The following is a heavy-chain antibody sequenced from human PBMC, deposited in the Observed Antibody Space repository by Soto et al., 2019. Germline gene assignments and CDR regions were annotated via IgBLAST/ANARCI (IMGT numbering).Heavy chain of an antibody. CDR2: IYYSGST. D-gene: IGHD3-10*01. V-gene: IGHV4-39*01. Sequence: SETLSLTCTVDGVSINSSSYYWGWIRQPPGKGLEWIGSIYYSGSTYYNPSLKSRVTISVDTSKNQFSLKLSSVTAADTAVYYCAKGGSGSYSNAFDIWGQGTMVT. CDR1: GVSINSSSYY. CDR3: AKGGSGSYSNAFDI. J-gene: IGHJ3*02.